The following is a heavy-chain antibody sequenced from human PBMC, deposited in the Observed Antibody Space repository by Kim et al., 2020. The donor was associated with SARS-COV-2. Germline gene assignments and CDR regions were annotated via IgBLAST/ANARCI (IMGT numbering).Heavy chain of an antibody. V-gene: IGHV3-30*18. CDR2: ISYDGSNK. CDR1: GFTFSSYG. D-gene: IGHD2-2*01. Sequence: GGSLRLSCAASGFTFSSYGMHWVRQAPGKGLEWVAVISYDGSNKYYADSVKGRFTISRDNSKNTLYLQMNSLRAEDTAVYYCAKEVVDDIVVVPAVMDHYYGMDVWGQGTTVTVSS. CDR3: AKEVVDDIVVVPAVMDHYYGMDV. J-gene: IGHJ6*02.